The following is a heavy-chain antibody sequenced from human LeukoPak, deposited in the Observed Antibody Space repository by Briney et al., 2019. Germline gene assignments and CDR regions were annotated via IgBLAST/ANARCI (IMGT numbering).Heavy chain of an antibody. CDR1: GCTLTELS. CDR3: ATPTRSHYYDILTGYSYFQH. D-gene: IGHD3-9*01. Sequence: GASVKVSCKVSGCTLTELSMLWVRQAPGKGLEWMGGFDPEDGETIYAQKFQGRVTMTEDTSTDTAYMELSSLRSEDTAVYYCATPTRSHYYDILTGYSYFQHWGQGTLVTVSS. V-gene: IGHV1-24*01. J-gene: IGHJ1*01. CDR2: FDPEDGET.